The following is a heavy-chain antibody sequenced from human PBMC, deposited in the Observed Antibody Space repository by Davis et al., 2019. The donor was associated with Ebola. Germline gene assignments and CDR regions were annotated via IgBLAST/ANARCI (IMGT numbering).Heavy chain of an antibody. CDR1: GFTFSSYG. J-gene: IGHJ4*02. Sequence: GESLKIPCAASGFTFSSYGMHWVRQAPGKGLEWVAVISYDGSNKYYADSVKGRFTISRDNSKNTLYLQMNRLRAEDTTVYYCAKSIVGATTSRGQGTLVTVSS. CDR2: ISYDGSNK. D-gene: IGHD1-26*01. V-gene: IGHV3-30*18. CDR3: AKSIVGATTS.